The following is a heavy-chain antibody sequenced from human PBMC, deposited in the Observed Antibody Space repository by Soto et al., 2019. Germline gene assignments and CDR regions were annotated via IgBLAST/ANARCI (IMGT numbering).Heavy chain of an antibody. CDR1: GFSFSDYA. CDR3: VNDFQAGAYGDPNFSFSGMDV. CDR2: ISKSGASK. D-gene: IGHD4-17*01. J-gene: IGHJ6*02. V-gene: IGHV3-23*01. Sequence: PGGSLRLSCAASGFSFSDYARGWVRHEPGKGLEWVSTISKSGASKHYANSVRGRFAVSRDNSRNTLHLQMNSLSAADTALYYCVNDFQAGAYGDPNFSFSGMDVWGQGTTVTVSS.